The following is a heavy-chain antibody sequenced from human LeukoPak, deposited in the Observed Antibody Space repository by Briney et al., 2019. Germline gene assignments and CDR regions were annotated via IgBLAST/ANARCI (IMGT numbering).Heavy chain of an antibody. CDR2: IKSKVNGETT. CDR3: TTQSLAIYTYGAY. V-gene: IGHV3-15*01. D-gene: IGHD4/OR15-4a*01. CDR1: GLTFSDAW. Sequence: GGSLRLSCAASGLTFSDAWMNWVRQAPGKGLEWVGRIKSKVNGETTDYAAPVKGRFTISREDSKNTLYLQMNSLKTEDTALYYCTTQSLAIYTYGAYWGQGTLVTVSS. J-gene: IGHJ4*02.